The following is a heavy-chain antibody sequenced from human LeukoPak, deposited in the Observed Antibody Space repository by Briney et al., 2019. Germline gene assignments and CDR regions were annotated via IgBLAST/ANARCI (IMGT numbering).Heavy chain of an antibody. CDR3: TRFTPDYYDSSGYSPYYFDY. CDR2: IYYSGST. CDR1: GGSISSGDYY. Sequence: SETLSLTCTVSGGSISSGDYYWGWIRQPPGTGLEWIGYIYYSGSTYYNPSLKSRVTISVDTSKNQFSLKLSSVTAADTAVYYCTRFTPDYYDSSGYSPYYFDYWGQGTLVTVSS. D-gene: IGHD3-22*01. V-gene: IGHV4-30-4*01. J-gene: IGHJ4*02.